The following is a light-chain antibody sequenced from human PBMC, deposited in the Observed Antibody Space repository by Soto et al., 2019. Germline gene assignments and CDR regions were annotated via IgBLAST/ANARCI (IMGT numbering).Light chain of an antibody. CDR1: QSISSW. Sequence: GERVTITCRASQSISSWLAWYQQKPGKAPKLLIYDASSLESGVPSRFSGSGSGTEFTLTISSLEPEDFAVYYCHQRSNWPPDTFGQGTRLEIK. CDR2: DAS. CDR3: HQRSNWPPDT. J-gene: IGKJ5*01. V-gene: IGKV1-5*01.